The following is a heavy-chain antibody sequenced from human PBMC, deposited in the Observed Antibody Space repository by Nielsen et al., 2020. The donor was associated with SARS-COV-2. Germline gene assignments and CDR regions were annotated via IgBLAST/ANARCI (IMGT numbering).Heavy chain of an antibody. Sequence: SETLSLTCTVSGGSISSYYWSWIRQPPGKGLEWIGYIYYSGSTNYNPSLKSRVTISVDTSKNQFSLKLSSVTAADTALYHCALSHDYGDFRFDPWGQGTLVTVSS. CDR1: GGSISSYY. J-gene: IGHJ5*02. D-gene: IGHD4-17*01. CDR3: ALSHDYGDFRFDP. V-gene: IGHV4-59*08. CDR2: IYYSGST.